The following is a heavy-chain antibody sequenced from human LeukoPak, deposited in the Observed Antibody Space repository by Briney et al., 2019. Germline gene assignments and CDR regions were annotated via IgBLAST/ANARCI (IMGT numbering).Heavy chain of an antibody. CDR1: GYTFTSYY. J-gene: IGHJ4*02. Sequence: ASVKVSCKASGYTFTSYYMHWVRQAPGQGLEWMGIINPSGGSTSYAQKFQGRVTMTRDMSTSTVYMELSSLRSEDTAVYYCARGYCSGGSCYPIDYWGQGTLVTVSS. CDR2: INPSGGST. V-gene: IGHV1-46*01. CDR3: ARGYCSGGSCYPIDY. D-gene: IGHD2-15*01.